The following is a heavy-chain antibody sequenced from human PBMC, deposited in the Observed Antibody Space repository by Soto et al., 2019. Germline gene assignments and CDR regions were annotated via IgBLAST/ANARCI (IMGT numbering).Heavy chain of an antibody. Sequence: GGSLRLSCTASGFTFGEYAMIWFRQAPGKGLEWVGFIRSKAYGGTTEYAASVKGRFTISRDDSKSIAYLQMNSLKTEDTAVYYCTRPCSGGSCYDYWGQGTLVTVSS. CDR2: IRSKAYGGTT. CDR1: GFTFGEYA. J-gene: IGHJ4*02. CDR3: TRPCSGGSCYDY. D-gene: IGHD2-15*01. V-gene: IGHV3-49*03.